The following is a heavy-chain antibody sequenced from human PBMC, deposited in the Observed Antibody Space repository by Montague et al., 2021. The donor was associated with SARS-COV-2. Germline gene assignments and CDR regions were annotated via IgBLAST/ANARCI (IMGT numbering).Heavy chain of an antibody. J-gene: IGHJ4*02. CDR3: ARSLYDILTGYYLPFDY. V-gene: IGHV2-70*20. D-gene: IGHD3-9*01. CDR2: IDWDDNK. Sequence: PALVKPTQTLTLTCTFSGFSLSTSGMCVSWVRQPPGKALEWLALIDWDDNKFYSTSLKTRLTISKDTSKNQVVLTMTNVDPVDTATYYCARSLYDILTGYYLPFDYWGQGTLVTVSS. CDR1: GFSLSTSGMC.